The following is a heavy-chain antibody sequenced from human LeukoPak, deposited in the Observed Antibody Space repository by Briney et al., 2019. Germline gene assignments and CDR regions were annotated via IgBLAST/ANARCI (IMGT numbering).Heavy chain of an antibody. CDR1: GFIFNDYT. CDR2: ITFDGGHK. Sequence: GTSLRLSCAASGFIFNDYTMHWVSQAPGKGLEWVAVITFDGGHKFYGNSLKGRFTISRDNSKNSLYLQMNALRPDDTAVYYCVRGPDSESFIVWGQGTRVTVSS. V-gene: IGHV3-30*04. CDR3: VRGPDSESFIV. D-gene: IGHD1-26*01. J-gene: IGHJ4*02.